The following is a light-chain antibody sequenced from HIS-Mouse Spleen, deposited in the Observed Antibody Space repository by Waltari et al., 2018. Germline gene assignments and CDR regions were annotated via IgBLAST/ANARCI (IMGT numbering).Light chain of an antibody. J-gene: IGKJ2*01. V-gene: IGKV3-11*01. CDR2: DAS. CDR1: QSVSSY. CDR3: QQRSNWPPYT. Sequence: IVSTQSLAILSSSPGDRATLSCRASQSVSSYLAWYQQKPGQAPRLLIYDASNRATGIPARFSGSGSGTDFTLTISSLEPEDFAVYYCQQRSNWPPYTFGQGTKLEIK.